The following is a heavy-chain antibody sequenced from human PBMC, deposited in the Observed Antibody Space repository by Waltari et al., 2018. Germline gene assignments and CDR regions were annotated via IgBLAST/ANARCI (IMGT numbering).Heavy chain of an antibody. CDR3: ASQGTQLEHLHYFDY. V-gene: IGHV3-48*01. Sequence: EVQLVESGGGLVQPGGSLRLSCAASGFTFSSYSMNWVRQAPGKGLEWVSYISSSSSTIYYADSVKGRFTISRDNSKNTLYLQMNSLRAEDTAMYYCASQGTQLEHLHYFDYWGQGTLVTVSS. CDR2: ISSSSSTI. D-gene: IGHD1-1*01. J-gene: IGHJ4*02. CDR1: GFTFSSYS.